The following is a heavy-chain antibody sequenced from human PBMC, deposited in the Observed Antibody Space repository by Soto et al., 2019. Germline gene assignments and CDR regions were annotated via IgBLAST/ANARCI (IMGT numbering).Heavy chain of an antibody. J-gene: IGHJ4*02. V-gene: IGHV4-34*01. CDR2: INHSGST. CDR1: GGSFSGYY. Sequence: PSETLSLTCAVYGGSFSGYYWSWIRQPPGKGLEWIGEINHSGSTNYNPSPKSRVTISVDTSKNQFSLKLSSVTAADTAVYYCATMVTATYYFDYWGQGTLVTVSS. CDR3: ATMVTATYYFDY. D-gene: IGHD2-21*02.